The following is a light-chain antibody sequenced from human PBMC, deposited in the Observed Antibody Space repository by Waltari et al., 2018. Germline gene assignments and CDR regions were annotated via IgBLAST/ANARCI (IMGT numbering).Light chain of an antibody. CDR1: RSVSKH. Sequence: EIVFTQSPGTLSLSPGDRVTLSRRASRSVSKHLAWYQQIPGQAPRLLLYHASTRATGIPDRFSGSGSGTDFSLTISRLEPEDFAVYYCQHYVRLPATFGQGTRVEIK. V-gene: IGKV3-20*01. CDR2: HAS. J-gene: IGKJ1*01. CDR3: QHYVRLPAT.